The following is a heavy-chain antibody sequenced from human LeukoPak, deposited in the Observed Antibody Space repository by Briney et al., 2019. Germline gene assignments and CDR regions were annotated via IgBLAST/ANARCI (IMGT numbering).Heavy chain of an antibody. D-gene: IGHD3-16*02. CDR1: RGTFSNYA. J-gene: IGHJ5*02. Sequence: SVNVSCKASRGTFSNYALIWVRQAPGQGLDWMGGIIPIFGTANYAQKFQGRVTITTDESTSTAYMELSSMRSEDTAVYYCARGYVWGSYRSNWFDPWGQGTLVTVSS. V-gene: IGHV1-69*05. CDR2: IIPIFGTA. CDR3: ARGYVWGSYRSNWFDP.